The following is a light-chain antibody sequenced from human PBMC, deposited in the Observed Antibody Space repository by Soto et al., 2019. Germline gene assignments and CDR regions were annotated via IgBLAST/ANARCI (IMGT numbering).Light chain of an antibody. Sequence: QSVLTQPPSVSAAPGQTVTISCSGSSSNIGNNYISWYQQLPGTAPKLLIYVNNKRPSGIPDRFSGSKSGTSATLGITGLQTGDEADYYCGTWDSSLSAEVFGGGTKLTVL. CDR2: VNN. CDR1: SSNIGNNY. CDR3: GTWDSSLSAEV. V-gene: IGLV1-51*01. J-gene: IGLJ2*01.